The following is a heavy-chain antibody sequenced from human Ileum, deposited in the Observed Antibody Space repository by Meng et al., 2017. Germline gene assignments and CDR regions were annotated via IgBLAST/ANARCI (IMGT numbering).Heavy chain of an antibody. CDR1: GYIFTRYG. V-gene: IGHV1-18*01. D-gene: IGHD4-23*01. CDR2: ISAYSGNT. J-gene: IGHJ4*02. Sequence: QVQLVQSGAAVKKPGASMKVSCKASGYIFTRYGIGWVRQAPGQGLEWMGWISAYSGNTKYAQKLQGRVTMTTDTSTSTAYMELRNLRSDDTAVYYCARDTVGTTLGDYWGQGTLVTVSS. CDR3: ARDTVGTTLGDY.